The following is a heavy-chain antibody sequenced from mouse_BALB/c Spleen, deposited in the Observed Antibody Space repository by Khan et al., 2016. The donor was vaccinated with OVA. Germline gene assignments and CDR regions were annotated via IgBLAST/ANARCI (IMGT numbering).Heavy chain of an antibody. J-gene: IGHJ3*01. CDR1: GYTFTDYN. V-gene: IGHV1S29*02. D-gene: IGHD1-2*01. CDR3: ARSGYGSFGY. CDR2: IFPNTGDT. Sequence: VQLKQSGPELVKPGASVKISCKASGYTFTDYNMDWVRQSLGESLEWIGYIFPNTGDTGYNQKFKTKATLTVDSSSSTAYMELRSLTSEDSAVYFWARSGYGSFGYWGQGTLVTVSA.